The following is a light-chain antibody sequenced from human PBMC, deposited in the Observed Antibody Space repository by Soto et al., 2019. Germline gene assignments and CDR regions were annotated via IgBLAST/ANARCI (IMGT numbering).Light chain of an antibody. CDR3: CSYAGTYSYV. Sequence: QSVLTQPRSVSGSPGQSVTISRTGTSSDVGGYNYVSWYQQHPGKAPKLMIYDVRKWPSGVPDRFSGSKFGNTASLTISGLQAEDEADYYCCSYAGTYSYVFGTGTKVTVL. J-gene: IGLJ1*01. CDR1: SSDVGGYNY. CDR2: DVR. V-gene: IGLV2-11*01.